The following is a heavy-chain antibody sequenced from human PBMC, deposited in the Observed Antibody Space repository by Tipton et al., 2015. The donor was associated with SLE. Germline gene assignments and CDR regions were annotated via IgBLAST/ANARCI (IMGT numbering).Heavy chain of an antibody. CDR2: VYNTKST. V-gene: IGHV4-59*01. CDR3: ARDRWGPAYFDN. D-gene: IGHD7-27*01. CDR1: GGSISSYY. Sequence: TLSLTCTVSGGSISSYYWSWIRQSPGKGLEWIGYVYNTKSTNYNPSLKSRVTISLDTSKNQASLKLNSVTAADTAVYYCARDRWGPAYFDNWGQGTLVTVSS. J-gene: IGHJ4*02.